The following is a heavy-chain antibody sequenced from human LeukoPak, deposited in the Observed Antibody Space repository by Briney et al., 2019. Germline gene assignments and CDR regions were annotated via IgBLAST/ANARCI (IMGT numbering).Heavy chain of an antibody. CDR1: GSSFTNYW. CDR2: IYPGDSDT. V-gene: IGHV5-51*01. D-gene: IGHD3-22*01. Sequence: GESLRISCKTSGSSFTNYWIGWGRQLPGKGLEWMGTIYPGDSDTRYSPSFQGQVTISADKSISTAYLQWSSLKASDTAMYYCARLGLETYGSRGYYYLDYWGQGALVAVSS. CDR3: ARLGLETYGSRGYYYLDY. J-gene: IGHJ4*02.